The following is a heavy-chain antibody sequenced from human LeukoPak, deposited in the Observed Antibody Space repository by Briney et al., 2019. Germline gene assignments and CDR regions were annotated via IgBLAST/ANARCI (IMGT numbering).Heavy chain of an antibody. J-gene: IGHJ5*02. CDR2: FNPEDGET. CDR1: GYTLTELS. D-gene: IGHD2-15*01. CDR3: ARDQRSCSGGSCYPGWFAP. V-gene: IGHV1-24*01. Sequence: ASVKVSCKVSGYTLTELSMHWVRQAPGKGLEWMGGFNPEDGETIYAQKFQGRVTMTRDTSISTAYMELSRLRSDDTAVYYCARDQRSCSGGSCYPGWFAPWGQGTLVTVSS.